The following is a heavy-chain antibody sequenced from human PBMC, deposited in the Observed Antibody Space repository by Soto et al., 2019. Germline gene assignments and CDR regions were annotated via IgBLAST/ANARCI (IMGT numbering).Heavy chain of an antibody. Sequence: GSLRLSCAASGFTFSSYAMHWVRQAPGKGLEWVAVISYDGSNKYYADSVKGRFTISRDNSKNTLYLQMNSLRAEDTAVYYCARSLGVPAAICLDDWGQGTLVTVSS. D-gene: IGHD2-2*02. CDR1: GFTFSSYA. CDR3: ARSLGVPAAICLDD. V-gene: IGHV3-30-3*01. J-gene: IGHJ4*02. CDR2: ISYDGSNK.